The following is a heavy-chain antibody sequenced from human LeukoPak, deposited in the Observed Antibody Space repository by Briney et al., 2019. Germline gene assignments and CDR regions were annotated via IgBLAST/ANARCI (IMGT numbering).Heavy chain of an antibody. CDR2: ISSSGSTI. CDR1: GFTFSDYY. Sequence: GGSLRLSCAASGFTFSDYYMSWIRQAPGKGLEWVSYISSSGSTIYYADSVKGRFTISRDNSKNTLYLQMNSLRAEDTAVYYCAKAVHIVVVTADDAFDIWGQGTMVTVSS. D-gene: IGHD2-21*02. CDR3: AKAVHIVVVTADDAFDI. J-gene: IGHJ3*02. V-gene: IGHV3-11*01.